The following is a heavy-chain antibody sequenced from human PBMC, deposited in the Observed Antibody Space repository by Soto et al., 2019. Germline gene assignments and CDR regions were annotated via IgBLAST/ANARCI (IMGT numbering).Heavy chain of an antibody. V-gene: IGHV1-3*01. Sequence: ASVKVSCKTSGYTFTGYYIHWVRQAPGQRLEWMGWINAGNGNTKYSQKFQGRVTITRDTSASTAYMELSSLRSEDTAVYYCARGITLPTPLDYWGQGTLVTVSS. J-gene: IGHJ4*02. CDR1: GYTFTGYY. D-gene: IGHD1-20*01. CDR2: INAGNGNT. CDR3: ARGITLPTPLDY.